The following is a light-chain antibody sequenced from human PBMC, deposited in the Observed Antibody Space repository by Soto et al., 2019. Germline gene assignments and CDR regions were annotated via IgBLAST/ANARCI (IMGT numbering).Light chain of an antibody. J-gene: IGLJ1*01. CDR1: SSDVGAYDY. CDR2: EVS. Sequence: QSALTQPASVSGSPGQSITISCTGTSSDVGAYDYVSWYQQHPDKAPKLMIYEVSNRPSGVSNRFSGSKSVNTATLTISGLQADEEADYYCSSYTSSSTRVFGTGTKLTVL. V-gene: IGLV2-14*03. CDR3: SSYTSSSTRV.